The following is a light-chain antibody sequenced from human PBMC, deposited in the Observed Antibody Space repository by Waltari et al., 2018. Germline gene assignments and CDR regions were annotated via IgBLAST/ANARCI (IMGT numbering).Light chain of an antibody. CDR2: DVS. Sequence: QSALTQPASVSGSPGQSITISCTGPSSDVCGYNFVSWYQQHPGKAPKPMIYDVSKRPSGVSNRFSGSKSGNTASLTISGLQAEDEADYYCCSYAGSSTVVFGGGTKLTVL. CDR1: SSDVCGYNF. V-gene: IGLV2-23*02. J-gene: IGLJ2*01. CDR3: CSYAGSSTVV.